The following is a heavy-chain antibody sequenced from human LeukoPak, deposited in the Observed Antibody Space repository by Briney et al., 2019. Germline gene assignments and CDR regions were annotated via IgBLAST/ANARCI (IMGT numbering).Heavy chain of an antibody. Sequence: GGSLRLSCAASGFTFSTYWMSWARQAPGKGMEWVANIKQDESEKYYMDSVKGRLTISRDNAKNSLSLQMSSLRADDTAVYYCARVGRDSKYGYFDFWGQGTLLTVSS. D-gene: IGHD4-11*01. CDR3: ARVGRDSKYGYFDF. CDR2: IKQDESEK. J-gene: IGHJ4*02. V-gene: IGHV3-7*01. CDR1: GFTFSTYW.